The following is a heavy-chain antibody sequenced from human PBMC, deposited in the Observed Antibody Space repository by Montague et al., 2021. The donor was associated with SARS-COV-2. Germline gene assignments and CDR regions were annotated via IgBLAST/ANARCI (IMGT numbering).Heavy chain of an antibody. J-gene: IGHJ3*02. CDR2: IDNSGST. Sequence: SETLSLTCTASGGSIGAYYWSWIRQPPGTGLEWIGYIDNSGSTNHNPSLASRVTMSVDTSKNQFPLKLNSVTAADTAAYYCARHGGNDAFDIWGRGTMVTVSS. D-gene: IGHD4-23*01. CDR3: ARHGGNDAFDI. V-gene: IGHV4-59*01. CDR1: GGSIGAYY.